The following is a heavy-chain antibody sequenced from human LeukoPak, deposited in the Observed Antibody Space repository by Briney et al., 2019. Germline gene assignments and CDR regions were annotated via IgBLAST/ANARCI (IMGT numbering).Heavy chain of an antibody. CDR1: GFTFSHKG. V-gene: IGHV3-30*02. CDR3: AKESDTGFCSSTSCPPDH. CDR2: VRYDGTDK. Sequence: GGSLRLSCVGSGFTFSHKGMHWVRQAPGKGLEWLAFVRYDGTDKYYADSVRGRFTISRDNSKNTVYLQMNTLRVEGTAMFFCAKESDTGFCSSTSCPPDHWGQGVLVTVSS. J-gene: IGHJ5*02. D-gene: IGHD2-2*01.